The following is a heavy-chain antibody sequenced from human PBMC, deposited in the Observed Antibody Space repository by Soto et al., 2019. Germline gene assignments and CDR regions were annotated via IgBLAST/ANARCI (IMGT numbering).Heavy chain of an antibody. CDR1: GYTFNTYA. V-gene: IGHV1-3*04. CDR2: INTGNGNP. D-gene: IGHD2-8*01. Sequence: ASVKVSCKAFGYTFNTYAIHWVRQAPGQRLEWMGWINTGNGNPQYSQKFQGRVAVTRETSASTVYMELSSLRSEDTALYYCAWMRCTRTHCPTDRGRAYFGSWGQGALVTVSS. CDR3: AWMRCTRTHCPTDRGRAYFGS. J-gene: IGHJ4*02.